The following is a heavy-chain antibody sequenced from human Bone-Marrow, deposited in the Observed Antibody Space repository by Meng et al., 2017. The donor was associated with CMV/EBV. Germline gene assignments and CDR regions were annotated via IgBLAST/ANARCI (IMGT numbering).Heavy chain of an antibody. CDR2: ISGSGGST. Sequence: GESLKISCAASGFTFSSYAMSWVRQAPGKGLEWVSAISGSGGSTYYADSVKGRFTISRDNSKNTLYLQMNSLRPEDTAVYYCAKDLIYCGGDCYWSSDKISITIFDYWGQGTLVAVSS. CDR3: AKDLIYCGGDCYWSSDKISITIFDY. J-gene: IGHJ4*02. V-gene: IGHV3-23*01. CDR1: GFTFSSYA. D-gene: IGHD2-21*01.